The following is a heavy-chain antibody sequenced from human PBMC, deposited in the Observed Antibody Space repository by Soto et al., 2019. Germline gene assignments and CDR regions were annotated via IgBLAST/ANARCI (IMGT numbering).Heavy chain of an antibody. J-gene: IGHJ6*02. D-gene: IGHD1-26*01. Sequence: PGGSLRLSCAASGFTFSSYSMNWVRQAPGKGLDWVSSISSSSSYIYYADSVKGRFTISRDNAKNSLYLQMNSLRAEDTAVYYCARDGSGSYFQYYYYYGMDVWGQGTTVTVSS. V-gene: IGHV3-21*01. CDR1: GFTFSSYS. CDR3: ARDGSGSYFQYYYYYGMDV. CDR2: ISSSSSYI.